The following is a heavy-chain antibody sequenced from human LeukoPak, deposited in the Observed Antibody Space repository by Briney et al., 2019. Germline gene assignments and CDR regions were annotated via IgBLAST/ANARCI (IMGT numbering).Heavy chain of an antibody. D-gene: IGHD3-16*01. CDR1: GGSISSSYYY. V-gene: IGHV4-61*05. CDR3: ARFTPQGYGWGGYNRFDP. Sequence: SETLSLTCTVSGGSISSSYYYWGWIRQPPGKGLEWIGYIYYSGSTNYNPSLKSRVTISVDTSKNQFSLNLTSVTAADTAVYYCARFTPQGYGWGGYNRFDPWGQGTLVTVSS. CDR2: IYYSGST. J-gene: IGHJ5*02.